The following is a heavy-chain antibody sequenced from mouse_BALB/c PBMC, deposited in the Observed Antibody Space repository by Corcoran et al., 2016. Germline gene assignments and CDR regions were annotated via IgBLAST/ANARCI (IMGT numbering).Heavy chain of an antibody. CDR2: INPNNGGS. J-gene: IGHJ1*01. V-gene: IGHV1-26*01. Sequence: EVQLQQSGPELVKPGASVKMSCKASGYTFTDYYMKWVKQRHGKSLEWIGDINPNNGGSSYNQKFKGKATLTVDKSSSTAYMQLNSLTSEDSAVYSCASDWDWYFDVWGAATTVTVSS. CDR1: GYTFTDYY. D-gene: IGHD4-1*01. CDR3: ASDWDWYFDV.